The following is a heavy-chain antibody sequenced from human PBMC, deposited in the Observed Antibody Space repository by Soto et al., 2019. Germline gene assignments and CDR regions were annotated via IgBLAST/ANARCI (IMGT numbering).Heavy chain of an antibody. V-gene: IGHV1-2*04. CDR1: GYTFTGYY. D-gene: IGHD3-10*01. J-gene: IGHJ6*02. Sequence: ASVKVSCKASGYTFTGYYMHWVRQAPGQGLEWMGWINPNSGGTNYAQKFQGWVTMTRDTSISTAYMELSRLRSDDTAVYYCARETYYGSGSYYNYYYGMDVWGQGTTVTVYS. CDR2: INPNSGGT. CDR3: ARETYYGSGSYYNYYYGMDV.